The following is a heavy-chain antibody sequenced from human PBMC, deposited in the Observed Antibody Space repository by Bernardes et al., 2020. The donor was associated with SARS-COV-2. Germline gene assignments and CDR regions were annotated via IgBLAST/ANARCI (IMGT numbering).Heavy chain of an antibody. CDR2: IYSGGST. CDR3: ARYYYEDAFDI. J-gene: IGHJ3*02. CDR1: GFTVSGNY. Sequence: GSLRLSCAASGFTVSGNYMSWVRQAPGKGLEWVSVIYSGGSTYYADSVKGRFTISRDNSKNTLYLQMNSLRAEDTAVYYCARYYYEDAFDIWGQGTMVTVSS. D-gene: IGHD3-22*01. V-gene: IGHV3-66*01.